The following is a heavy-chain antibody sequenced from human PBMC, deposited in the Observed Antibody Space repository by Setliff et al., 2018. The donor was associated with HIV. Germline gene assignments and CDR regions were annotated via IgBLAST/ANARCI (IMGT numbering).Heavy chain of an antibody. V-gene: IGHV2-5*02. J-gene: IGHJ4*02. CDR3: AHCDYSSRRCLY. Sequence: VSGPTLVNPAQPLTLTCSFSGFTLITSDEGVAWIRQPPGKALEWLALVYWDDHKHYSPSLKSRLTITKDTARHQVVLTMTNMDPVDTATYYCAHCDYSSRRCLYWGQGTLVTVSS. CDR1: GFTLITSDEG. D-gene: IGHD6-13*01. CDR2: VYWDDHK.